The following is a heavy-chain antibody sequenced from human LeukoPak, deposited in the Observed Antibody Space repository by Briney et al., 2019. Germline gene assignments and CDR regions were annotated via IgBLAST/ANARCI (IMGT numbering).Heavy chain of an antibody. D-gene: IGHD3-10*01. CDR3: ATNYYGSGPDH. V-gene: IGHV3-74*01. CDR2: INSDGSST. Sequence: GGSLRLSCAASGFTFSSYWMHWVRQAPGKGLVWVSRINSDGSSTSYADSVKGRFTISRDNAKNTLYLQMNSLRAEDTAVYYCATNYYGSGPDHWGQGTLVTVSS. CDR1: GFTFSSYW. J-gene: IGHJ4*02.